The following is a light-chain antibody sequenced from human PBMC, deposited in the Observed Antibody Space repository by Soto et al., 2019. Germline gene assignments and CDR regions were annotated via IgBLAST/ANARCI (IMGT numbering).Light chain of an antibody. Sequence: QSVLTQPPSASGSPGQSVTLSCTGTSSDVGGYNYVSWYQQHPGKAPKLMIYEVSKRPSGVPDRFSGSKSGNTASLTVSGLQAEDEADYYCSSYAGSNKGVFGGGTKVTVL. V-gene: IGLV2-8*01. CDR1: SSDVGGYNY. J-gene: IGLJ3*02. CDR3: SSYAGSNKGV. CDR2: EVS.